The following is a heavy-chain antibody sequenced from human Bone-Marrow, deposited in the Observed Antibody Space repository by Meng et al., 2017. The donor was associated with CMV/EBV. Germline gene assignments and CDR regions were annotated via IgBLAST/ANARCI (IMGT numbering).Heavy chain of an antibody. J-gene: IGHJ6*02. D-gene: IGHD3-10*01. CDR2: IYYSGST. CDR1: GGSISSYY. V-gene: IGHV4-59*08. Sequence: SETLSLTCTVSGGSISSYYWSWIRQPPGKGLEWIGYIYYSGSTNYNPSLKSRVTISVDTSKNQFSLKLSSVTAADTAVYYCARPAPPVSGDYYYGMDVWGQGTTVTVSS. CDR3: ARPAPPVSGDYYYGMDV.